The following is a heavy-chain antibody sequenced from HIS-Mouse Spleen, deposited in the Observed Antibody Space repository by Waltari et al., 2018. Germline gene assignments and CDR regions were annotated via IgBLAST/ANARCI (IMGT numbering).Heavy chain of an antibody. CDR3: AREIPYSSSWYDWYFDL. Sequence: QLQLQESGPGLVKPSETLSLTCTVSGGSISSSSYYWGWIRQPPGKGLEWIGGIYSSGSTSYDPSLKSRVTIAVATSKHPFSLKLSSVTAADTAVYYCAREIPYSSSWYDWYFDLWGRGTLVTVSS. V-gene: IGHV4-39*07. CDR2: IYSSGST. D-gene: IGHD6-13*01. CDR1: GGSISSSSYY. J-gene: IGHJ2*01.